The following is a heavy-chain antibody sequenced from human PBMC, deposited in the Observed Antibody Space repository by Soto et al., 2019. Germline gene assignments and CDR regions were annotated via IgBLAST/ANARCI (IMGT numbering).Heavy chain of an antibody. CDR2: ISGSGGST. CDR1: GSPFGSLP. J-gene: IGHJ4*02. CDR3: AKDPVVDY. V-gene: IGHV3-23*01. Sequence: EVQLLESGGAWVQPGGSLGLPCEASGSPFGSLPWTGVGQPPGKGLEWVSAISGSGGSTYYADSVKGRFTISRDNSKNTLYLQMNSLRAEDTAVYYCAKDPVVDYWGQGTLVTVSS.